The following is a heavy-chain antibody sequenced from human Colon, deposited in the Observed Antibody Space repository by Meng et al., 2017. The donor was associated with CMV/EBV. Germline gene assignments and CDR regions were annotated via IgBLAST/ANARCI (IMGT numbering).Heavy chain of an antibody. V-gene: IGHV3-74*01. D-gene: IGHD3-22*01. J-gene: IGHJ4*02. CDR3: ARAGGYYDTSGLDY. Sequence: EVELVESGGNFVRPGGSLRLCCAASGLTFSSNWMHWGRQAPGKGLVWVSRINGDGSTPNYADSVKGRFTISRDIAKNILYLQMNSLRADDTALYYCARAGGYYDTSGLDYWGQGTLVTVSS. CDR1: GLTFSSNW. CDR2: INGDGSTP.